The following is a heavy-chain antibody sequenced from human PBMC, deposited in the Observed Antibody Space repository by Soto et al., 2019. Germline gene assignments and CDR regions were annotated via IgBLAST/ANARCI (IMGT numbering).Heavy chain of an antibody. Sequence: GGSLRLSCAASGFTFDDYTMHWVRQAPGKGLEWVSLISWDGGSTYYTDSVKGRFTISRDNSKNSLYLQMNSLRTEDTALYYCAKDMGCSGGSCYTGFDYWGQGTLVTVSS. J-gene: IGHJ4*02. CDR3: AKDMGCSGGSCYTGFDY. D-gene: IGHD2-15*01. CDR2: ISWDGGST. V-gene: IGHV3-43*01. CDR1: GFTFDDYT.